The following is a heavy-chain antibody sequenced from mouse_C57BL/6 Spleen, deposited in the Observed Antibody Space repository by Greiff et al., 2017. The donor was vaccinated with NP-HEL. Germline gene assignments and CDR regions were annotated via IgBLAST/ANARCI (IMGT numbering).Heavy chain of an antibody. D-gene: IGHD2-5*01. J-gene: IGHJ4*01. CDR1: GYTFTTYP. Sequence: VKVVESGAELVKPGASVKMSCKASGYTFTTYPIEWMKQNHGKSLEWIGNFHPYNDDTKYNEKFKGKATLTVEKSSSTVYLELSRLTSDDSAVYYCARDSNFYAMDYWGQGTSVTVSS. CDR2: FHPYNDDT. CDR3: ARDSNFYAMDY. V-gene: IGHV1-47*01.